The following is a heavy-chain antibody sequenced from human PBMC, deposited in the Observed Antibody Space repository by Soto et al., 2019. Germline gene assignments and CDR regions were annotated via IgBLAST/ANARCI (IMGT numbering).Heavy chain of an antibody. CDR1: GGSISSYY. V-gene: IGHV4-59*08. J-gene: IGHJ4*02. D-gene: IGHD6-6*01. CDR2: IYYSGST. Sequence: QVQLQESGPGLVKPSETLSLTCTVSGGSISSYYWSWIRQPPGKGLEWIGYIYYSGSTNYNPSLKSRVTISVDTSKNQFSLKLSSVTAADTAVYYCARRGSSSIDYWGQGTLVTVSS. CDR3: ARRGSSSIDY.